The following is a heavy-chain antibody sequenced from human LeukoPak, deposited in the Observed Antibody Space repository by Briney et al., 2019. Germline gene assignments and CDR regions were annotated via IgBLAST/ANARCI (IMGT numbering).Heavy chain of an antibody. J-gene: IGHJ4*02. V-gene: IGHV3-48*03. CDR1: GFTFSSYE. CDR2: ISSGGSTM. D-gene: IGHD2/OR15-2a*01. CDR3: AREGRKTTSEY. Sequence: PGGSLRLSCAASGFTFSSYEMNWVRQAPGKGLEWLAYISSGGSTMYYADSVKGRFSISRDNAKNSLYLQMNSLRAEDTAVYYCAREGRKTTSEYWGQGTLVTVSS.